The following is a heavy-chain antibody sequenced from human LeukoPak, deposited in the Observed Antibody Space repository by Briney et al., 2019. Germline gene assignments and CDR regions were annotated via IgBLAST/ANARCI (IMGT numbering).Heavy chain of an antibody. D-gene: IGHD6-13*01. Sequence: GESLRLSCAASGFTFSSYWMHWVRQAPGKGLVWVSRINSDGSSTSYADSVKGRFTISRDNAKNTLYLQMNSLRAEDTAVYYCARDSGYSSLFDYWGQGTLVTVSS. CDR2: INSDGSST. CDR3: ARDSGYSSLFDY. CDR1: GFTFSSYW. J-gene: IGHJ4*02. V-gene: IGHV3-74*01.